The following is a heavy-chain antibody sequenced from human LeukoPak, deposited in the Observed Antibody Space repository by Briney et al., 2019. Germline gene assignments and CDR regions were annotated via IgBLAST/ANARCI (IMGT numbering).Heavy chain of an antibody. D-gene: IGHD1-26*01. CDR3: ARHKEGATAHFDY. V-gene: IGHV4-31*03. CDR2: IGYTGDT. J-gene: IGHJ4*02. Sequence: PSETLSLTCTVSGGSISSGAYYWSWVRQHPEKGLDWIGYIGYTGDTYYNPSLRSRVIISVDTSKTHFSLRLSSVTAADTAVYYCARHKEGATAHFDYWGQGTLVTVSS. CDR1: GGSISSGAYY.